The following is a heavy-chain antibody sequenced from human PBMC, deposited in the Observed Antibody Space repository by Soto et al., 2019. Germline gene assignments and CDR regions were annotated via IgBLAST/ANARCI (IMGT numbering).Heavy chain of an antibody. V-gene: IGHV3-74*01. CDR1: GFTFSSYW. CDR3: GRGASVSYQLDY. D-gene: IGHD3-10*01. CDR2: INSDGSST. Sequence: EVQLVESGGGLVQPGGSLRLSCAASGFTFSSYWMHWVRQAPGKGLVWVSRINSDGSSTNYADSVKGQFTISRDNAKNTLYLQMNSLRAEDTAVYYCGRGASVSYQLDYWGQGTLVTVSS. J-gene: IGHJ4*02.